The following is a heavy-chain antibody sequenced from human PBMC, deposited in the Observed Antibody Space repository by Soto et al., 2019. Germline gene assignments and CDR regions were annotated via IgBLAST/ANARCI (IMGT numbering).Heavy chain of an antibody. CDR2: ISSNGGNT. V-gene: IGHV3-64D*06. CDR1: GFAFGSCT. Sequence: PGGSLRLSCSASGFAFGSCTVHWVRQAPGKGLEYVSGISSNGGNTYYADSVKGRFSISRDNSKNTLYLQMSSLRVEDTAVYYCVKTGAGDFYYYGMDVWGQGTTVTVSS. J-gene: IGHJ6*02. D-gene: IGHD6-13*01. CDR3: VKTGAGDFYYYGMDV.